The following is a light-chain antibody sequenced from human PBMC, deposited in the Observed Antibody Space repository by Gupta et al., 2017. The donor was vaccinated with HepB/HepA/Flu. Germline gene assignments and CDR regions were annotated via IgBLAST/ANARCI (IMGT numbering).Light chain of an antibody. CDR3: SSYTSTSTLEV. J-gene: IGLJ1*01. CDR1: TSDVGGYEY. Sequence: SALTQPASVSGSPGQSITIFCTGTTSDVGGYEYVSWSQKFPGKAPRLIIYDVSNRPSGVFSRFSGSKSGNTASLTISGLRTEDEAEYYCSSYTSTSTLEVFGTGTKVTGL. CDR2: DVS. V-gene: IGLV2-14*03.